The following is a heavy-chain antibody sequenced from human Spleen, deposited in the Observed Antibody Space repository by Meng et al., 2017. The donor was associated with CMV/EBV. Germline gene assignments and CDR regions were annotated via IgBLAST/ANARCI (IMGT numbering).Heavy chain of an antibody. CDR1: GYTFTSYY. Sequence: ASVKVSCKASGYTFTSYYMHWVRQAPGQGLEWMGIINPSGGSTSYAQKFQGRVTMTRDTSTSTVYMELSSLRSEDTAVYYCAEGFCSSTSCSGGVFDYWGQGTLVTVSS. D-gene: IGHD2-2*01. J-gene: IGHJ4*02. V-gene: IGHV1-46*01. CDR3: AEGFCSSTSCSGGVFDY. CDR2: INPSGGST.